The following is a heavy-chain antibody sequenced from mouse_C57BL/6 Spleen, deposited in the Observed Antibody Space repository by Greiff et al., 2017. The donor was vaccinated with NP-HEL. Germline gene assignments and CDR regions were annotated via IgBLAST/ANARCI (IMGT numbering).Heavy chain of an antibody. D-gene: IGHD1-1*01. CDR1: GYSITSGYY. CDR2: ISYDGSN. V-gene: IGHV3-6*01. CDR3: ARDRITLDY. Sequence: DVKLQESGPGLVKPSQSLSLTCSVTGYSITSGYYWNWIRQFPGNKLEWMGYISYDGSNNYNPSLKNRISITRDTSKNQFFLKLNSVTTEDTATYYCARDRITLDYWGQGTTLTVSS. J-gene: IGHJ2*01.